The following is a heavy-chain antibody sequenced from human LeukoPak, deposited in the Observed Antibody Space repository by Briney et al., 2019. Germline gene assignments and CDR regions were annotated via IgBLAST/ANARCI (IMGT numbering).Heavy chain of an antibody. J-gene: IGHJ4*02. CDR3: AKDFWSGYYSGYFDS. CDR2: ISAGGGST. CDR1: GFTFSSYA. V-gene: IGHV3-23*01. Sequence: GGSLRLSCAASGFTFSSYAMSWVRQAPGKGLEWVSAISAGGGSTFYADSVKGRFTTSRDNSKNTLYLQMNSLRAEDTAVYYCAKDFWSGYYSGYFDSWGQGTLVTVSS. D-gene: IGHD3-3*01.